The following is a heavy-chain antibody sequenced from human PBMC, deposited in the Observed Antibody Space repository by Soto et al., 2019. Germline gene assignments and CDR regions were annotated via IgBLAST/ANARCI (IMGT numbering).Heavy chain of an antibody. J-gene: IGHJ6*02. CDR3: AMCIAARPLGYYYGMDV. CDR1: GYSFTSYW. Sequence: GESLKISCKGSGYSFTSYWISWVRQMPGKGLEWMGRIDPSDSYTNYSPSFQGHVTISADKSISTAYLQWSSLKASDTAMYYCAMCIAARPLGYYYGMDVWGQGTTVTVSS. CDR2: IDPSDSYT. V-gene: IGHV5-10-1*01. D-gene: IGHD6-6*01.